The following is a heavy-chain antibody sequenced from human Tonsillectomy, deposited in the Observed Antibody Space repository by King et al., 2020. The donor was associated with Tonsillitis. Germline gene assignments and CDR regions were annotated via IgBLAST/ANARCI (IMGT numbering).Heavy chain of an antibody. CDR3: ARLLSHSYSYAYYFDY. V-gene: IGHV4-39*01. CDR2: IYYSGST. CDR1: GGSISSSTYY. D-gene: IGHD5-18*01. J-gene: IGHJ4*02. Sequence: QLQESDPGLVKPSETLSLTCSVSGGSISSSTYYWGWIRQPPGKGLEWIGSIYYSGSTYYNPSLKSRVTISVDTSKNQFSLKRSSVTAPDTAVYYCARLLSHSYSYAYYFDYWGQGTLVTVSS.